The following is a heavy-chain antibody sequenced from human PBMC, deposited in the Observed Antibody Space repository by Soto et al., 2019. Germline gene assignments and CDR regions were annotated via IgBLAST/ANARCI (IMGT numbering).Heavy chain of an antibody. J-gene: IGHJ4*02. CDR2: IWYDGSNK. V-gene: IGHV3-33*01. CDR3: ATNKRGAYCGGDCSYFDY. D-gene: IGHD2-21*02. CDR1: GFTFSSYG. Sequence: QVQLVESGGGVVQPGRSLRLSCAASGFTFSSYGMHWVRQAPGKGLEWVAVIWYDGSNKYYADSVKGRFTISRDNSKNTLYLQMNSLRAEDTAVYYCATNKRGAYCGGDCSYFDYWGQGTLVTVSS.